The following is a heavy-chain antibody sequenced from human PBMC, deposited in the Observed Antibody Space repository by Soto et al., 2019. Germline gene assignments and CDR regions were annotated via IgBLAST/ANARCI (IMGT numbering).Heavy chain of an antibody. Sequence: GGSLRLSCAASGFTFSSYAMSWVRQAPGKGLEWVSAISGSGGSTYYADSVKGRFTISRDNSKNTLYLQMNSLRAEDTAVYYCGGASLGYCTNGVCSFDYWGQGTLVTVSS. J-gene: IGHJ4*02. CDR3: GGASLGYCTNGVCSFDY. V-gene: IGHV3-23*01. CDR2: ISGSGGST. CDR1: GFTFSSYA. D-gene: IGHD2-8*01.